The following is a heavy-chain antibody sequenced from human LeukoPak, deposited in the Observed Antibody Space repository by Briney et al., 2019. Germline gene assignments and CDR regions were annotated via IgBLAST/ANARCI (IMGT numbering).Heavy chain of an antibody. Sequence: GGSLRLSCAASGFTFSSYGMHWVRQAPGKGLEWVAFIRYDGSNKYYADSVKGRFTISRDNSKNTLYLQMNSLRAEDTAVYYCAKDLGVVVITLDYWGQGTLVTVSS. J-gene: IGHJ4*02. D-gene: IGHD3-22*01. CDR1: GFTFSSYG. CDR2: IRYDGSNK. CDR3: AKDLGVVVITLDY. V-gene: IGHV3-30*02.